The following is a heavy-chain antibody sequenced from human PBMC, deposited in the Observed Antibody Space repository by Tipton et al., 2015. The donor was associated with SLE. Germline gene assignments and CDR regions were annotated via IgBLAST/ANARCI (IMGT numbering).Heavy chain of an antibody. D-gene: IGHD4-17*01. V-gene: IGHV3-23*05. CDR3: ASATWAYGFFDY. CDR2: IYITGET. Sequence: GSLRLSCAVSGFTFTDYAMSWVRQAPGKGLEWVSVIYITGETYFADSVKGRFTISRDNSRNTVDLHMNSLRADDTAIYYCASATWAYGFFDYWGQGTLVTVSS. J-gene: IGHJ4*02. CDR1: GFTFTDYA.